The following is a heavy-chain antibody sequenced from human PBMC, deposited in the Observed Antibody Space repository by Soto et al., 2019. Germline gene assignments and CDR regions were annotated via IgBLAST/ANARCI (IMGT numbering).Heavy chain of an antibody. CDR2: IIPIFGTA. CDR1: GGTFSSYA. J-gene: IGHJ4*02. CDR3: ARDWGFTMTEKGLDY. Sequence: SVKVSCKASGGTFSSYAISWVRQAPGQGLEWMGGIIPIFGTANYAQKFQGRVTITADESTSTAYMELSSLRSEDTAVYYCARDWGFTMTEKGLDYWGQGTLVTVSS. D-gene: IGHD3-22*01. V-gene: IGHV1-69*13.